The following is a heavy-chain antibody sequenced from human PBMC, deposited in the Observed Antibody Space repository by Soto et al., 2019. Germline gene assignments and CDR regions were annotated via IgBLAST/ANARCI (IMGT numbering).Heavy chain of an antibody. J-gene: IGHJ4*02. V-gene: IGHV3-21*04. CDR1: GFTFNNYG. D-gene: IGHD3-10*01. Sequence: PGGSLRLSCAASGFTFNNYGMHWVRQAPGKGLEWVSVICSGGSNSYYADSVKGRFTISRDNAKNSLYLQMNSLRAEDTAVYYCARDNYYGSGSPIKAWGQGTLVTVSS. CDR3: ARDNYYGSGSPIKA. CDR2: ICSGGSNS.